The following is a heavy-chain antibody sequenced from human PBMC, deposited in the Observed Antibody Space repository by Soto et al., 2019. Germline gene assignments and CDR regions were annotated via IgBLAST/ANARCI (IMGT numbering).Heavy chain of an antibody. CDR1: GGTFSGYY. CDR2: INHSGST. J-gene: IGHJ4*02. D-gene: IGHD2-2*01. CDR3: ASLKGCSSTSCYGNWGQGTLVTVSSGKVAQASLRLSSVTAADTAVYYCARQPYTSGAYYFDY. V-gene: IGHV4-34*01. Sequence: SETMSLSCAVYGGTFSGYYWSWIRQPPGKGLEWIGEINHSGSTNYNPSLKSRVTISVDTSKNQFSLKLSSVTAADTAVYYCASLKGCSSTSCYGNWGQGTLVTVSSGKVAQASLRLSSVTAADTAVYYCARQPYTSGAYYFDYWGQGTPVTVSS.